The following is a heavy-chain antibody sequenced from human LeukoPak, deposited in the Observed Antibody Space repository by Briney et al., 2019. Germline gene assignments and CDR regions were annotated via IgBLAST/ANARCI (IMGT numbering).Heavy chain of an antibody. V-gene: IGHV3-21*01. J-gene: IGHJ4*02. CDR3: ARDPSAAGRGDFDY. Sequence: GGSLRLSCAASGFTFSTYSMHWVRQAPGKGLDWVSSISSNDNYIYYADSVKGRFTISRDNAKNSLYLQMNSLRAEDTAVYYCARDPSAAGRGDFDYWGRETLVTVSS. CDR2: ISSNDNYI. CDR1: GFTFSTYS. D-gene: IGHD6-13*01.